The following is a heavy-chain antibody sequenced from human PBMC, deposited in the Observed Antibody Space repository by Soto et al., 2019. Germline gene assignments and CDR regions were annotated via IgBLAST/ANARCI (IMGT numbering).Heavy chain of an antibody. Sequence: QVQLVESGGGMVQPGRSLRLSCAASGATFSSYAMHWVRQAPGKGLDWVAVISYDGSKKYYADPVKGRFTISRDNSKNTLYLEMNSLRAEDTALYYCARDRGSATTRYCYGMDVWGQGTTVTVSS. D-gene: IGHD1-7*01. CDR2: ISYDGSKK. V-gene: IGHV3-30-3*01. CDR1: GATFSSYA. J-gene: IGHJ6*02. CDR3: ARDRGSATTRYCYGMDV.